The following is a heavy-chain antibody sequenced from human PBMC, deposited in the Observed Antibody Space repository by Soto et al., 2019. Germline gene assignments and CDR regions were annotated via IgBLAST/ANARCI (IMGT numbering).Heavy chain of an antibody. CDR2: ISSSGTYI. D-gene: IGHD2-2*01. Sequence: PGGSRRLSCAASGFTFSTYSMNWVRQAPGKGLEWVSSISSSGTYIHYADSLKGRFTISRDNAKNSLYLQMISLRAEDTAVYYCARDPSDCSSTSCWGYYALDVWGQGTTVTVSS. J-gene: IGHJ6*02. CDR1: GFTFSTYS. V-gene: IGHV3-21*01. CDR3: ARDPSDCSSTSCWGYYALDV.